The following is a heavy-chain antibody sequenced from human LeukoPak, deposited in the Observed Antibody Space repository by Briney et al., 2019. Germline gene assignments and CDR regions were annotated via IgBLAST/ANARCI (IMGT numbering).Heavy chain of an antibody. Sequence: ASVKVSCKASGYTFTAYYLHWVRQAPGQGLEYMGWINPNSGGTNYAQKFQGRVTMTRDTSISTAYMDLRRLRSDDTAVYYCARGRSAVVVPAAILPSIWGQGTMVTVSS. CDR2: INPNSGGT. CDR3: ARGRSAVVVPAAILPSI. D-gene: IGHD2-2*01. J-gene: IGHJ3*02. V-gene: IGHV1-2*02. CDR1: GYTFTAYY.